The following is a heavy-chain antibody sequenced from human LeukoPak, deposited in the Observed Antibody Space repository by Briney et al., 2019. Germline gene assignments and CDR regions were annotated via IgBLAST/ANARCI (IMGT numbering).Heavy chain of an antibody. Sequence: GGSLRLSCAASGFTVSSNYMSWVRQAPGKGLEWVSVIYSGGSTYYADSVKGRFTISRDNSKNTLYLQMNSLRAEDTAVYYCARVLQIVVVPAAISVGMDVWGQGTTVTVSS. V-gene: IGHV3-66*01. D-gene: IGHD2-2*01. J-gene: IGHJ6*02. CDR2: IYSGGST. CDR1: GFTVSSNY. CDR3: ARVLQIVVVPAAISVGMDV.